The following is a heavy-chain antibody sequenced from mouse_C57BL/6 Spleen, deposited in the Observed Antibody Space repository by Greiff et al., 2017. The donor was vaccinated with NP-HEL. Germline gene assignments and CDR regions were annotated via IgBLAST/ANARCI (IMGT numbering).Heavy chain of an antibody. Sequence: EVQLQQSGAELVKPGASVKLSCTASGFNIKDYYMHWVKQRTEQGLEWIGRIDPEDGETKYAPNFQGKATITADTASNTAYLQLSSLTSEDTAVYYCARDGNLAMDYWGQGTSVTVSS. V-gene: IGHV14-2*01. CDR2: IDPEDGET. CDR3: ARDGNLAMDY. J-gene: IGHJ4*01. D-gene: IGHD2-1*01. CDR1: GFNIKDYY.